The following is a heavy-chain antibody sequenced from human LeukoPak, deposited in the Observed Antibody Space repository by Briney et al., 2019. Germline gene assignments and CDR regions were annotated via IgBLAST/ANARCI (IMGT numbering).Heavy chain of an antibody. Sequence: GGSLGLSCAASGFTFISYGMSWVRQAPGKGLEWVSAISGSGGSTYYADSVKGRFTISRDNSKNTLYLQMNSLRAEDTAVYYCAKGRASCCDYWGQGALVTVSS. D-gene: IGHD2-2*01. V-gene: IGHV3-23*01. CDR2: ISGSGGST. J-gene: IGHJ4*02. CDR3: AKGRASCCDY. CDR1: GFTFISYG.